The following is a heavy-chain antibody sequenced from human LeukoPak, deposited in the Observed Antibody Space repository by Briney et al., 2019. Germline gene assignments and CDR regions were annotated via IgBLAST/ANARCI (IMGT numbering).Heavy chain of an antibody. CDR1: GFAFGSHW. D-gene: IGHD1-26*01. J-gene: IGHJ4*02. CDR3: TRDGSGSRKPFDY. CDR2: IERDASNT. V-gene: IGHV3-74*01. Sequence: GGSLRLSCAASGFAFGSHWMHWVRQVPGKGLMWVARIERDASNTRYADSVKGRFTISRDNANRTLFLQMNSLRAEDTAVCYCTRDGSGSRKPFDYWGQGTLVTVSS.